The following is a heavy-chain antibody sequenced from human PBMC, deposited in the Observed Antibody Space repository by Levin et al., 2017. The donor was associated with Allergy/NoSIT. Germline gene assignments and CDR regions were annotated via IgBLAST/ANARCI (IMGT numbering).Heavy chain of an antibody. CDR1: GGSISRYY. CDR2: IYYSGST. V-gene: IGHV4-59*08. J-gene: IGHJ3*02. Sequence: PSETLSLTCTVSGGSISRYYWSWIRQPPGKGLEWIGYIYYSGSTNYNPSLKSRVTMSIDTSKNQFSLKLSSVTAADTAVYYCARLTGDSAFDTWGQGTLVTVSS. D-gene: IGHD7-27*01. CDR3: ARLTGDSAFDT.